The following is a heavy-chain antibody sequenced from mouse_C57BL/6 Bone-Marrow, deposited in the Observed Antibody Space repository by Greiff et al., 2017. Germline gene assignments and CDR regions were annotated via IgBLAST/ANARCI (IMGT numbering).Heavy chain of an antibody. J-gene: IGHJ2*01. V-gene: IGHV1-15*01. CDR1: GYTFTDYE. Sequence: VQLQQSGAELVRPGASVTLSCKASGYTFTDYEMHWVKQTPVHGLEWIGAIDPETGGTAYNQKFKGKAILTADKSSSTAYMELRSLTSEDSAVXYCTFDGYYAFIDYWGQGTTLTVSS. CDR2: IDPETGGT. D-gene: IGHD2-3*01. CDR3: TFDGYYAFIDY.